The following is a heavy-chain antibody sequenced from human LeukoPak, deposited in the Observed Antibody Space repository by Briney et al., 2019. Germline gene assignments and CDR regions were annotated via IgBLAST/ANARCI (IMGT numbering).Heavy chain of an antibody. CDR3: ARDRAATQDWVEFDP. J-gene: IGHJ5*02. CDR1: GFRASDYY. V-gene: IGHV3-66*01. D-gene: IGHD2-15*01. CDR2: IRGSGDT. Sequence: GGSLRLSCAVSGFRASDYYMSWVRQAPGKGLEWVALIRGSGDTFYGDSVKGRFTISRDDSKNTMYLRMNSLRVEDTAVYFCARDRAATQDWVEFDPWGQGTLVTVSS.